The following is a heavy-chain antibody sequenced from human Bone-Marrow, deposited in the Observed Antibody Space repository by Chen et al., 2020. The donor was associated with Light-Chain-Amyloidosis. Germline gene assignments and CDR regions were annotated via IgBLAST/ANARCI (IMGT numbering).Heavy chain of an antibody. CDR1: GFTANAAW. V-gene: IGHV3-15*01. D-gene: IGHD6-13*01. Sequence: EVQLVESGGGLVKPGESLRLSCAGVGFTANAAWMNWVRQAPGKGLEWVARIKAKLDGETTDDAAPVKGRFAISRDDSKNTLYLQMNSLRTEDTGVYYCTTKIARPIPDYWGQGTLVTVSS. CDR2: IKAKLDGETT. J-gene: IGHJ4*02. CDR3: TTKIARPIPDY.